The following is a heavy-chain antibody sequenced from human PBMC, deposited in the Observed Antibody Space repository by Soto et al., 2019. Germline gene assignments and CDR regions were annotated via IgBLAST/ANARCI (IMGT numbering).Heavy chain of an antibody. CDR3: ARALGSSPLSY. J-gene: IGHJ4*02. V-gene: IGHV4-31*03. Sequence: TSETLSLTCTVSGDSIKRGDVYWSWIRQHPGKGLEWIGYIFYSGITHYNPSLKSRVTTSVDTSKNQFSLNLTSVTAADTAVYYCARALGSSPLSYWGQGTLVTVSS. CDR1: GDSIKRGDVY. D-gene: IGHD6-6*01. CDR2: IFYSGIT.